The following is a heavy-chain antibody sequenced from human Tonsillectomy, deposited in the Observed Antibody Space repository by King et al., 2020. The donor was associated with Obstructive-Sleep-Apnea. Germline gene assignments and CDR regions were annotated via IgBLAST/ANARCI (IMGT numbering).Heavy chain of an antibody. CDR3: ASARGSDWNYAFDY. Sequence: VQLVESGGGVVQPGRSLRLSCAASGFTFSSYAMHWVRQAPGKGLEWVAVISYDGSNKYYADSVKGRFTISRDNSKNTLYLQMNSLRAEDTAVYYCASARGSDWNYAFDYWSQGTLVTVSS. CDR2: ISYDGSNK. V-gene: IGHV3-30*04. CDR1: GFTFSSYA. D-gene: IGHD1-7*01. J-gene: IGHJ4*02.